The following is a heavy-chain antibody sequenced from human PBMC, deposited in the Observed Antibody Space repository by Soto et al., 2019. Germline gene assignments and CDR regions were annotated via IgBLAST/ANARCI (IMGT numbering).Heavy chain of an antibody. V-gene: IGHV1-18*01. CDR2: ISAYNGNT. D-gene: IGHD3-9*01. J-gene: IGHJ4*02. CDR3: ARAAHYDILTGYKPHYFDY. Sequence: ASVKVSCKASGYTFTSYGIRWVRQAPGQGLEWMGWISAYNGNTNYAQKLQGRVTMTTDTSTSTAYMELRSLRSDDTAVYYCARAAHYDILTGYKPHYFDYWGQGTLVTVSS. CDR1: GYTFTSYG.